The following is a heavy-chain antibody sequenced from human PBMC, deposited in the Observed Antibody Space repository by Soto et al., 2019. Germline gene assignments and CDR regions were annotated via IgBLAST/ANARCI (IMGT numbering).Heavy chain of an antibody. J-gene: IGHJ5*02. V-gene: IGHV4-4*02. CDR3: AREGIAAAGTGGWFDP. CDR1: CGSISSSNW. Sequence: SETLSLTCAVSCGSISSSNWWSRVRQPPGKGLEWIGEIYHSGSTNYNPSLKSRVTISVDKSKNQFSLKLSSVTAADTAVYYCAREGIAAAGTGGWFDPWGQGALVTVS. D-gene: IGHD6-13*01. CDR2: IYHSGST.